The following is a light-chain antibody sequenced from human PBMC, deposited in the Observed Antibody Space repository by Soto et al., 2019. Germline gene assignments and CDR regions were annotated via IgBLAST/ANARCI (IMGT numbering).Light chain of an antibody. J-gene: IGKJ1*01. Sequence: EIVLTQSPGTLSLSPWERATLSCRVSERLSISYLGWYQQKPGQAPRLLIYASASRATGIPDRFSGSGSGTDFTLTISRLEPEDFAVYYCQQYNNWPPMAFGQGTKVYIK. V-gene: IGKV3-20*01. CDR2: ASA. CDR1: ERLSISY. CDR3: QQYNNWPPMA.